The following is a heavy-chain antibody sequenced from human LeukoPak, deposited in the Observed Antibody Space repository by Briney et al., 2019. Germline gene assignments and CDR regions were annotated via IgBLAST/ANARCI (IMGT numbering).Heavy chain of an antibody. CDR3: ARDESGTSAFDI. J-gene: IGHJ3*02. V-gene: IGHV4-59*01. Sequence: PSETLSLTCTVSGGSINSYYWSWIRQPPGKVLEWIGYIYYSGSTNYNPSLKSRVTISVDTSKNQFSLKLSSVTAADTAVYYCARDESGTSAFDIWGQGTMVTVSS. CDR2: IYYSGST. CDR1: GGSINSYY. D-gene: IGHD1-1*01.